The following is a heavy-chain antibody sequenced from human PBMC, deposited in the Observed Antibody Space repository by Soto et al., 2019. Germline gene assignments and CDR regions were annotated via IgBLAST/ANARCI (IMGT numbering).Heavy chain of an antibody. V-gene: IGHV4-39*01. J-gene: IGHJ6*02. D-gene: IGHD3-3*01. CDR3: ATVESVWGGYIYYYYYYGMDV. CDR1: GGSISSSSYY. CDR2: VYYSGST. Sequence: QLQLQESGPGLVKPSETLSLTCTVSGGSISSSSYYWGWIRQPPGKGLEWIGRVYYSGSTYYNPSLKSRVTMSVDTSKNQFSLKLSSVTAAVTAVYYCATVESVWGGYIYYYYYYGMDVWGQGTTVTVSS.